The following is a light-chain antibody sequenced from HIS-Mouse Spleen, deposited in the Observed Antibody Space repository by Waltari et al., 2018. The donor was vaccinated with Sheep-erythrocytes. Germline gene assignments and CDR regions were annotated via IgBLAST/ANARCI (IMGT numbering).Light chain of an antibody. CDR3: CSYAGSSTFHVV. V-gene: IGLV2-23*03. J-gene: IGLJ2*01. CDR1: SSDVGRYNL. Sequence: QSALTQPASVSGSPGQSLTISCTGTSSDVGRYNLVSWYHQHPGQAPKLMIYEGSKRPSGVSNRFSGSKSGNTASLTISGLQAEDEADYYCCSYAGSSTFHVVFGGGTKLTVL. CDR2: EGS.